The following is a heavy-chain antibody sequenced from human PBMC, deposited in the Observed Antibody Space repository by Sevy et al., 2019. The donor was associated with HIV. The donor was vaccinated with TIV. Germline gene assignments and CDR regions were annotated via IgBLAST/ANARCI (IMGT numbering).Heavy chain of an antibody. V-gene: IGHV3-30-3*01. Sequence: GGSLRLSCAASGFTFSSYAMHWVRQAPGKGLEWVAVIYYDGSNKYYADSVKGRFTISRDNSKNTLYLQMNSLRAEDTAVYYCARDLEYYDSSSSVDDAFDIWGQGTMVTVSS. CDR3: ARDLEYYDSSSSVDDAFDI. D-gene: IGHD3-22*01. J-gene: IGHJ3*02. CDR1: GFTFSSYA. CDR2: IYYDGSNK.